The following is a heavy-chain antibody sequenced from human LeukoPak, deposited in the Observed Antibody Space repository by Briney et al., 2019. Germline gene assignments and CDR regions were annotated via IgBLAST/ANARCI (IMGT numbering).Heavy chain of an antibody. V-gene: IGHV3-21*01. J-gene: IGHJ4*02. D-gene: IGHD5-12*01. CDR1: GFSFSLYA. CDR2: ISSSSSYI. CDR3: ARDLGGYDWGDY. Sequence: PGGSLRLSCAASGFSFSLYAMTWVRQAPGKGLEWVSSISSSSSYIYYADSVKGRFTISRDNAKNSLYLQMNSLRAEDTAVYYCARDLGGYDWGDYWGQGTLVTVSS.